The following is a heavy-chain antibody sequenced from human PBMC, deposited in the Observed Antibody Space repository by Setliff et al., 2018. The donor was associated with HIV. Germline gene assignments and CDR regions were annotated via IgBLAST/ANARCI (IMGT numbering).Heavy chain of an antibody. Sequence: ETLSLTCTVSSGSISTYYWTWIRQPPGKGLEYIGYIYYTGSTDYNPSLNGRVTISIDMSKSQFSLKLSSVTAADTAVYYCARVVVERATIFDFWGPGTLVTVSS. CDR1: SGSISTYY. CDR3: ARVVVERATIFDF. J-gene: IGHJ4*02. D-gene: IGHD5-12*01. V-gene: IGHV4-59*08. CDR2: IYYTGST.